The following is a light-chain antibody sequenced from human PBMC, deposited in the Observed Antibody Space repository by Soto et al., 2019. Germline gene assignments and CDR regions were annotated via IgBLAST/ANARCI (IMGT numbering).Light chain of an antibody. CDR3: QQVYVYPST. V-gene: IGKV3-20*01. CDR1: QSVSSSY. Sequence: EIVLTQSPGTLSLSPGERATLSCRASQSVSSSYLALYQQKPGQAPRLLIYGASSRATGIPDRFSGSGSGTDFTLTISRLEPEDFATYYCQQVYVYPSTFGGGTKVDIK. CDR2: GAS. J-gene: IGKJ4*01.